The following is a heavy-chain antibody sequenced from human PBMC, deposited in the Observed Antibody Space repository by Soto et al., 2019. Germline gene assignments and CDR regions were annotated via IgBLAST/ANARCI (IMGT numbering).Heavy chain of an antibody. CDR3: ARPAMITFGGEYYYYYYYMDV. J-gene: IGHJ6*03. CDR1: GFTFSDYY. CDR2: ISSSGSTI. Sequence: GGSLRLSCAASGFTFSDYYMSWIRQAPGKGLEWVSYISSSGSTIYYADSVKGRFTISRDNAKNSLYLQMNSLRAEDTAVYYCARPAMITFGGEYYYYYYYMDVWGKGTTVTVSS. V-gene: IGHV3-11*01. D-gene: IGHD3-16*01.